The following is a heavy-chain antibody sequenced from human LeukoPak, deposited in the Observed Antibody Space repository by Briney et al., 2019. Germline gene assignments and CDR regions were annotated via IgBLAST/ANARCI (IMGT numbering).Heavy chain of an antibody. Sequence: GGSLRLSCAASGFTFSSYAMSWVRQAPGKGLEWVSGISGSGGSTYYADSVKGRFTISRDNSKNTLYLQMNSLRAEDTAVYYCAKDINEVRGVINYYYYMDVWGKGTTVTVSS. D-gene: IGHD3-10*01. CDR2: ISGSGGST. CDR1: GFTFSSYA. CDR3: AKDINEVRGVINYYYYMDV. J-gene: IGHJ6*03. V-gene: IGHV3-23*01.